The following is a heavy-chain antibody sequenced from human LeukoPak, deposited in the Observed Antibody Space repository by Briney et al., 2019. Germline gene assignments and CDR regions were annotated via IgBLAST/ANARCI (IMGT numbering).Heavy chain of an antibody. J-gene: IGHJ4*02. V-gene: IGHV4-39*07. CDR3: ARDSYYDSSGTY. CDR1: GDSISRSTYY. CDR2: IFYSGST. Sequence: PSETLSLTCTVSGDSISRSTYYWGWIRQPPGKGLEWIGSIFYSGSTYNNPSLKSRVTISVDTSKNQFSLKVNSVTAADTAVYYCARDSYYDSSGTYWGQGTLVTVSS. D-gene: IGHD3-22*01.